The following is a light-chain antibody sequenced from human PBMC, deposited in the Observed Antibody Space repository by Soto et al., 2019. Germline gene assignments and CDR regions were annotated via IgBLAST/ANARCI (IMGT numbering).Light chain of an antibody. V-gene: IGKV1-33*01. CDR2: DAS. J-gene: IGKJ1*01. Sequence: DIQMTQSPSSLSASVGDRVTITCQASQDISNYLNWYQQKPGKAPKLLIYDASNLETGVPSRFSGRGSETDFTFTISSLQPEDIETYYCQQYDNLPWTFGQGTKVEIK. CDR1: QDISNY. CDR3: QQYDNLPWT.